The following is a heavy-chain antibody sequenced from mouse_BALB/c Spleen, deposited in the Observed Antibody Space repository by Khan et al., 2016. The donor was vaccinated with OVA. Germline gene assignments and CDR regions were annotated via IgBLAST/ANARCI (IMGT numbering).Heavy chain of an antibody. CDR2: ISYSGVT. D-gene: IGHD2-5*01. CDR3: ERGSNYGYYFDY. V-gene: IGHV3-2*02. J-gene: IGHJ2*01. Sequence: VQLKQSGPGLVKPSQSLSLTCTVTGYSITSGYAWNWIRQFPGNKLEWMGYISYSGVTSYTPSLKSRISITRDTSKNPFFLQLNSVTTEDTATYYCERGSNYGYYFDYWGQGTTLTVSS. CDR1: GYSITSGYA.